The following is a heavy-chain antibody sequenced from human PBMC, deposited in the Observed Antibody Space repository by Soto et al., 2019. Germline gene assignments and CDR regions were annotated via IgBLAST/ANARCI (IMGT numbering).Heavy chain of an antibody. D-gene: IGHD6-19*01. V-gene: IGHV1-69*13. Sequence: EASVKLSSKAPGGTFSSYATSWVRQATEQGLEWMGGIIPIFGTANYAQKFQGRVTITADESTSTAYMELSSLRSEDTAVYYCARALPGQWLTTNGNWFEPWGQGTLVTVSS. CDR2: IIPIFGTA. J-gene: IGHJ5*02. CDR3: ARALPGQWLTTNGNWFEP. CDR1: GGTFSSYA.